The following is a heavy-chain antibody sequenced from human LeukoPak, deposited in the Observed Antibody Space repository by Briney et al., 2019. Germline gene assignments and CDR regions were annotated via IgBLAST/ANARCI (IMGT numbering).Heavy chain of an antibody. J-gene: IGHJ4*02. CDR2: IFDGKTI. D-gene: IGHD5-24*01. Sequence: PSETLSLTCAVSGGSFSGYYWSWIRQSPGKGLEWIGDIFDGKTINYNPSLKSRVTISAATSSQQFSLSLRSVTAADTAVYFCASGAWATRLNSWAQGALVIVSS. V-gene: IGHV4-34*12. CDR1: GGSFSGYY. CDR3: ASGAWATRLNS.